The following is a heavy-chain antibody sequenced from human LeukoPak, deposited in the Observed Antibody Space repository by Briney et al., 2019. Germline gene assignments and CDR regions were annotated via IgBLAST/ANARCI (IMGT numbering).Heavy chain of an antibody. CDR3: VRDGSYYDSSGYYYLY. J-gene: IGHJ4*02. D-gene: IGHD3-22*01. CDR2: ITPMFETA. Sequence: ASVKVSCKASGYTFSIYYMHWVRQAPGQGLEWMGGITPMFETANYAQKFQGRVTITADESTSTAYMELSSLRSEDTAVYYCVRDGSYYDSSGYYYLYWGQGTLVTVSS. V-gene: IGHV1-69*13. CDR1: GYTFSIYY.